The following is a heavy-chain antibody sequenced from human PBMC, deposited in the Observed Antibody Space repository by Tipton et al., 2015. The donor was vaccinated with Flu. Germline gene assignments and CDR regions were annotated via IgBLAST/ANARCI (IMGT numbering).Heavy chain of an antibody. CDR2: INHSGST. V-gene: IGHV4-34*01. J-gene: IGHJ6*03. D-gene: IGHD3-3*01. Sequence: TLSLTCAVYGGSLSGYYWSWIRQPPGKGLEWIGEINHSGSTNYNSSLKSRVTISVDTSKNQFSLKLSSVTAADTAVYYCARLTIFGVVIIGNYYYYMDVWGKGTTVTASS. CDR3: ARLTIFGVVIIGNYYYYMDV. CDR1: GGSLSGYY.